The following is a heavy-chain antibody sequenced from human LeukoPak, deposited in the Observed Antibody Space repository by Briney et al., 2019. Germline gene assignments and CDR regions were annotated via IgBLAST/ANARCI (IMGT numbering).Heavy chain of an antibody. V-gene: IGHV3-74*01. J-gene: IGHJ4*02. CDR3: VKDLSVMGDY. Sequence: PGGSLRLSCAASGFTFSSYWMHWVRQAPGKGLVWVSRISSDGSSTTYADSVKGRFTISRDNAKNTLYLQMNSLRVEDRAMYYCVKDLSVMGDYWGQGTLVTVSS. CDR1: GFTFSSYW. CDR2: ISSDGSST. D-gene: IGHD3-16*01.